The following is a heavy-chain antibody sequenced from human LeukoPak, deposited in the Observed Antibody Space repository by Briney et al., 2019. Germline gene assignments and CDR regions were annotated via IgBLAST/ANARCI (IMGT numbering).Heavy chain of an antibody. CDR1: GGSISSYY. Sequence: SETLSLTCTVSGGSISSYYWSWIRQPPGKGLEWIGYIYYSGSTNYNPSLKSRVTISVDTSKNQFSLKLSSVTAADTAVYYCAREGWSGSYGVECMIDYWGQGTLVTVSS. D-gene: IGHD1-26*01. CDR3: AREGWSGSYGVECMIDY. CDR2: IYYSGST. V-gene: IGHV4-59*01. J-gene: IGHJ4*02.